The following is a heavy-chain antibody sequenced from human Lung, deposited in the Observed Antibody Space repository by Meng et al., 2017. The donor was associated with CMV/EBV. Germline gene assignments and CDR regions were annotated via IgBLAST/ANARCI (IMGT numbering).Heavy chain of an antibody. CDR1: GFTFSSYW. Sequence: GGSXRLXCAASGFTFSSYWMSWVRQAPGKGLEWVANINQDGNEEYYVDSLKGRFTISRDNAKNSLYLQMTSLRAEDTAVYYCARDGTLSPYYYYYGMDVXGQGXTVTFSS. CDR2: INQDGNEE. J-gene: IGHJ6*02. CDR3: ARDGTLSPYYYYYGMDV. V-gene: IGHV3-7*01.